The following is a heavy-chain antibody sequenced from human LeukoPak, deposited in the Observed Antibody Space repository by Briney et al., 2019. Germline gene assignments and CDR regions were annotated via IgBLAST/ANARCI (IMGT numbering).Heavy chain of an antibody. CDR2: IYSSGST. D-gene: IGHD2-2*01. Sequence: SETLSLTCTVSGGSISSYYWSWIRQPAGKGLEWIGRIYSSGSTNYNPSLKSRVTMSVDTSKNQFSLKLNSVTAADTAVYYCASSTYCSSTSCPFDYWGQGALVTVSS. CDR1: GGSISSYY. V-gene: IGHV4-4*07. CDR3: ASSTYCSSTSCPFDY. J-gene: IGHJ4*02.